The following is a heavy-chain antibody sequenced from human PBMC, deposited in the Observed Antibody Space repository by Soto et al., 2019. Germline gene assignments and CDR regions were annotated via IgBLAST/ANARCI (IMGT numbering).Heavy chain of an antibody. V-gene: IGHV3-74*03. CDR2: IDNEGTST. Sequence: EVQLVESGGGLAQPGGSLRLSCAASGFTLSGYWMHWVRQAPGKGLVWVSRIDNEGTSTMYADSVKGRFTISRDNGKSTLYLQMNSLRDEDTGVYYCARRLRGPDYWGQGTLVTVSS. CDR1: GFTLSGYW. CDR3: ARRLRGPDY. J-gene: IGHJ4*02.